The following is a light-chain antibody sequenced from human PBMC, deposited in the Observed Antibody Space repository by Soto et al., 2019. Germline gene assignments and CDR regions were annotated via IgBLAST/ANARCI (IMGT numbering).Light chain of an antibody. Sequence: EIVLKQSPATRSLSPGKSATLFCRASQSVSSNFLAWFQHKPGQAPRLLIYGASTRATGVPDRFSGSGSGTAFTLTINRLEPEDVAVYYCQQYDVSPRTCGQRTTV. J-gene: IGKJ1*01. V-gene: IGKV3-20*01. CDR2: GAS. CDR3: QQYDVSPRT. CDR1: QSVSSNF.